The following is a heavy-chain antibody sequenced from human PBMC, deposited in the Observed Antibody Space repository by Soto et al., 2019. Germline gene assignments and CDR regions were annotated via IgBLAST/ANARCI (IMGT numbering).Heavy chain of an antibody. CDR1: GGTFSSYT. Sequence: QVQLVQSGAEVKKPGSSVKVSCKASGGTFSSYTISWVRQAPGQGLEWMGRIIPILGIANYAQKFQGRVTITADKSTSTAYMELSSMRSEDTAVHYCARADYYYYYMDVWGTGTTVTVSS. CDR3: ARADYYYYYMDV. CDR2: IIPILGIA. V-gene: IGHV1-69*02. J-gene: IGHJ6*03.